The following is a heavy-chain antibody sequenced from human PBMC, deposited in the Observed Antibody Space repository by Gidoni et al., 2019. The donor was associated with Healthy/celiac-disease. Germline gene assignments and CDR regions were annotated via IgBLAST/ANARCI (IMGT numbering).Heavy chain of an antibody. CDR2: ISYDGSNK. J-gene: IGHJ4*02. V-gene: IGHV3-30-3*01. CDR3: ARDRGWWFPREALDY. CDR1: GFTFSSYA. D-gene: IGHD2-15*01. Sequence: QVQLVESGGGVVQPGRSLRLSCAASGFTFSSYAMHWVRQAPGKGLEWVAVISYDGSNKYYADSVKGRFTISRDNSKNTLYLQMNSLRAEDTAVYYCARDRGWWFPREALDYWGQGTLVTVSS.